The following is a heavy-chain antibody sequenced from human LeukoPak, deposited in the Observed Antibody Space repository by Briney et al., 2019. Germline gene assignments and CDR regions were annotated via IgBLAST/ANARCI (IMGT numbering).Heavy chain of an antibody. V-gene: IGHV4-59*08. CDR2: IYYSGST. Sequence: SETLSLTCTVSGGSISSYYWSWIRQPPGKGLVWIGYIYYSGSTNYNPSLKSRVTISVDTSKNQFSLKLSSVTAADTAVYYCARTSYNWNFRYYYYYMDVWGKGTTVTVSS. CDR1: GGSISSYY. D-gene: IGHD1-1*01. J-gene: IGHJ6*03. CDR3: ARTSYNWNFRYYYYYMDV.